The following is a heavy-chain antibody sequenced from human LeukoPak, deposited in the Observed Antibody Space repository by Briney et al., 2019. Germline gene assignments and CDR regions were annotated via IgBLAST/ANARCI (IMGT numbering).Heavy chain of an antibody. V-gene: IGHV1-18*01. D-gene: IGHD1-26*01. CDR2: ITPYYGNT. CDR3: ARGVGLPPYYFDY. Sequence: WITPYYGNTHYAQQLQGRVTMTTDTSTSTAYMDLRSLRSDDTAVYFCARGVGLPPYYFDYWGQGTLLTVS. J-gene: IGHJ4*02.